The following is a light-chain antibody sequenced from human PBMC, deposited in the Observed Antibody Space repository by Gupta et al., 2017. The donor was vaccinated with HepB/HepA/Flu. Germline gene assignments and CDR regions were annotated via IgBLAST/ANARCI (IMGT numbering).Light chain of an antibody. V-gene: IGKV3-20*01. Sequence: EIVLTQSPGTLSLSPGERATLSCRASQSISSSFLAWYQQKPGQAPRLLIYGASSRATGIPDRFSGSGSGTDFTLTISRLESEDFAVYYCQQDGSSPYTFGQGTKVEIK. CDR3: QQDGSSPYT. CDR1: QSISSSF. CDR2: GAS. J-gene: IGKJ2*01.